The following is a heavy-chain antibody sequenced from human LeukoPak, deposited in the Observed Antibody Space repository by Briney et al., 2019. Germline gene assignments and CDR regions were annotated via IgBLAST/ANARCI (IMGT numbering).Heavy chain of an antibody. J-gene: IGHJ4*02. CDR2: IWYDGSNK. CDR1: GFTFSSYG. Sequence: PGGSLRLSCAASGFTFSSYGMHWVRQAPGKGLEWVAVIWYDGSNKYYADSVKGRFTISRDNSKNTLYLQMNSLRAEDTAVYYCAKDHYYDSSGYYYVFAGLDYWGQGTLVTVSS. D-gene: IGHD3-22*01. V-gene: IGHV3-33*06. CDR3: AKDHYYDSSGYYYVFAGLDY.